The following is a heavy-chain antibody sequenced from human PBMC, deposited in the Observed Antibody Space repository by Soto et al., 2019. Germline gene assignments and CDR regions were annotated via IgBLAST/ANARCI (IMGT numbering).Heavy chain of an antibody. Sequence: ESLKISCKGSGYRFTSYWIGWVRQMPGRGLEWMGIIYPGDSDTRYSPSFQGQVTISADKSISTAYLQWSSLKASDTAMYYCARTSAAGKYYDGMDVWGQGTTVTVSS. V-gene: IGHV5-51*01. J-gene: IGHJ6*02. D-gene: IGHD6-13*01. CDR3: ARTSAAGKYYDGMDV. CDR1: GYRFTSYW. CDR2: IYPGDSDT.